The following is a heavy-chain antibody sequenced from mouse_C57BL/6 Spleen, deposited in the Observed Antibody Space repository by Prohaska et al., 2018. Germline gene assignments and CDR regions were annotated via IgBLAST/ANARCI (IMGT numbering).Heavy chain of an antibody. V-gene: IGHV1-69*01. CDR1: GYTFTSYW. J-gene: IGHJ3*01. Sequence: QVQLQQPGAELVMPGASVKLSCKASGYTFTSYWMHWVKQRPGQGLEWIGEIDPSDSYTNYNQKFKGKATLTVAKSSSTAYMQLSSLTSEDSAVYYCARSGYYGSSYPAWFAYWGQGTLVTVSA. CDR3: ARSGYYGSSYPAWFAY. CDR2: IDPSDSYT. D-gene: IGHD1-1*01.